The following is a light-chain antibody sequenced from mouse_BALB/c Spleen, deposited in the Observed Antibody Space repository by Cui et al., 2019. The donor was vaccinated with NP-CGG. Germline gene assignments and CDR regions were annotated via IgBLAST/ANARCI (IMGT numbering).Light chain of an antibody. CDR1: TGAVIISNY. J-gene: IGLJ1*01. Sequence: QAVLTQESALTTSPGETVTLTCRSSTGAVIISNYANWVQEKPDHLFTGLIGGTINRAPGVPARFSGSLIGGKAALTITGAQTEDEAIYFCALWYSNHWVFGGGTKLTVL. CDR2: GTI. V-gene: IGLV1*01. CDR3: ALWYSNHWV.